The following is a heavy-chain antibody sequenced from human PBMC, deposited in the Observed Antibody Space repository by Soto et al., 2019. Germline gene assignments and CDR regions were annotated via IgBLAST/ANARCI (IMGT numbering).Heavy chain of an antibody. Sequence: PSGTLSLTCTVSGGSISSSSFYWGWVRQPPGKGLEWIGSIYYSGSTYYNPSPKSRVTISVDTSKNQFSLKLSSVTAADTAVYYCARHRRDYYEKRPHFDYWGQGTLVTVSS. V-gene: IGHV4-39*01. CDR2: IYYSGST. CDR3: ARHRRDYYEKRPHFDY. J-gene: IGHJ4*02. D-gene: IGHD3-22*01. CDR1: GGSISSSSFY.